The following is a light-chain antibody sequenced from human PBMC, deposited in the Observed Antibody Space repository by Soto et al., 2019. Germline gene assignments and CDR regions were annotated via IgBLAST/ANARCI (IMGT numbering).Light chain of an antibody. V-gene: IGKV3D-20*01. J-gene: IGKJ1*01. CDR1: QSVGSY. Sequence: EIVMTQSPATLSVSPGERATLSCGASQSVGSYLAWYQQKPGQAPRLVIYDISTRATGVPARFSGSGSGTDFTLTISRLEPEDFAVYYCQQYGSSPWTFGQGTKVDIK. CDR2: DIS. CDR3: QQYGSSPWT.